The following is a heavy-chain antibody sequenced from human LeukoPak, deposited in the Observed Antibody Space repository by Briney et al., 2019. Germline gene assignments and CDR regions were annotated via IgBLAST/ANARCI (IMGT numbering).Heavy chain of an antibody. Sequence: ASVKVSCKASGYTFTSYDINWVRQATGQGLEWMGWMNPNSGNTGYAQKFQGRVTITRNTSISTAYTELSSLRPEDTAVYYCARGLMGFGELSGYYYMDVWGKGTTVTVSS. J-gene: IGHJ6*03. CDR2: MNPNSGNT. D-gene: IGHD3-10*01. CDR3: ARGLMGFGELSGYYYMDV. CDR1: GYTFTSYD. V-gene: IGHV1-8*03.